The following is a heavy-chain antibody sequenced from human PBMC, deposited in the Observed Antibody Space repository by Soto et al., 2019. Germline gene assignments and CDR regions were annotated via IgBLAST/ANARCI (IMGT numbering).Heavy chain of an antibody. CDR2: IYYSGST. Sequence: QVQLQESGPGLVKPSETLSLTCTVSGGSISSYYWSWIRQPPGKGLEWIGYIYYSGSTNYNPSLKSRVTISVDPSKTQFSLQLSSVTAADTDVQSCARHVQWLVTFDYWGQGTLVTVSS. D-gene: IGHD6-19*01. CDR3: ARHVQWLVTFDY. V-gene: IGHV4-59*08. J-gene: IGHJ4*02. CDR1: GGSISSYY.